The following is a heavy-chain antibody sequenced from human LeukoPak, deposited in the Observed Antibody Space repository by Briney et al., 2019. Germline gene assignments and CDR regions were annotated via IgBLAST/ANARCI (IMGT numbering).Heavy chain of an antibody. V-gene: IGHV3-23*01. CDR1: GFTFSSYA. Sequence: GGFLRLSCAASGFTFSSYAMSWVRQAPGKGLEWVSAISGSGGSTYYADSVKGRFTISRDNSKNTLYLQMNSLRAEDTAVYYCAKDPEDIVVVPAADYWGQGTLVTVSS. D-gene: IGHD2-2*01. CDR3: AKDPEDIVVVPAADY. J-gene: IGHJ4*02. CDR2: ISGSGGST.